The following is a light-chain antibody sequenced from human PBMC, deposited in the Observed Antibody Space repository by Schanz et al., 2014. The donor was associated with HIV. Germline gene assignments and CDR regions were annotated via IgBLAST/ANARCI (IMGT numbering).Light chain of an antibody. CDR2: GAS. CDR1: QSVSSN. Sequence: EIVLTQSPDTLSLSPGERVTLSCRASQSVSSNLAWYQQKPGQAPRLLIYGASSRATGIPDRFSGSGSGTDFTLSISGLEPEDFAVYYCQQYGSSPYTFGQGTKLEI. V-gene: IGKV3-20*01. CDR3: QQYGSSPYT. J-gene: IGKJ2*01.